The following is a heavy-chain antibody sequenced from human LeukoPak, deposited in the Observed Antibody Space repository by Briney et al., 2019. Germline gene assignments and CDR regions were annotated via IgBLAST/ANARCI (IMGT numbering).Heavy chain of an antibody. D-gene: IGHD5-18*01. CDR2: IKQDGSEK. CDR1: GFTFSSYW. J-gene: IGHJ4*02. CDR3: ASYTAMAAFDY. V-gene: IGHV3-7*03. Sequence: GGSLRLSCAASGFTFSSYWMSWVRQAPGKGLEWVANIKQDGSEKYYVDSVKGRFTISRDNAKNSLYLQMNSLRAEDTAVYYCASYTAMAAFDYWGQGTLVTVSS.